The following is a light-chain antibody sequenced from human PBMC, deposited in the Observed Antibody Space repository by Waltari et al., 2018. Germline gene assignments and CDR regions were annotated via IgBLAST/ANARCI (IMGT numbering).Light chain of an antibody. CDR1: NNAVGAYNY. J-gene: IGLJ1*01. CDR3: SSYTGSSSYV. V-gene: IGLV2-8*01. Sequence: QSALTQPPSASGSPGQSVPIPCTGTNNAVGAYNYVPWYQQHPGKAPKLMIYAVSKRPSGVPDRFSGSKSGNTASLTVSGLQAEDEADYYCSSYTGSSSYVFGTGTKVAVL. CDR2: AVS.